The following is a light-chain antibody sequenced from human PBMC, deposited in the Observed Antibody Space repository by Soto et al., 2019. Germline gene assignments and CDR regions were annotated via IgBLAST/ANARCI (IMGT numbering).Light chain of an antibody. V-gene: IGKV1-39*01. J-gene: IGKJ1*01. CDR2: GAS. CDR3: QQSYRTPRT. CDR1: QTISTS. Sequence: DIQMTQSPSSLSASVGDRVTITCRASQTISTSLNWYQQKPGKAPKLLTYGASNLQSGVPSRFSGSGSGTDFTLTISSLQPEDFATYYCQQSYRTPRTFGQGTKVDIK.